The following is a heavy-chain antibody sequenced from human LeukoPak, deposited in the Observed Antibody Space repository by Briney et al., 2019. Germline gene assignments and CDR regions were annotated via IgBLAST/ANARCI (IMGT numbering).Heavy chain of an antibody. CDR1: GYTLTELS. J-gene: IGHJ4*02. D-gene: IGHD3-10*01. CDR3: ATGLGWFMCY. V-gene: IGHV1-24*01. Sequence: ASVKVSRKVSGYTLTELSMHWVRQAPGKGLEWMGGFDREDGETIYAQKFQGRVTMTEDSSTDTAYMELSSLRSEDAAVYYCATGLGWFMCYWGEGTLVTVSS. CDR2: FDREDGET.